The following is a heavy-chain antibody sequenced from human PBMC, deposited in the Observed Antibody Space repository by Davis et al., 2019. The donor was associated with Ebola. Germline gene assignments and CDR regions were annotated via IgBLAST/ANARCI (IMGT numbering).Heavy chain of an antibody. V-gene: IGHV4-59*11. CDR2: VYNSGTT. CDR1: GGSISSLY. D-gene: IGHD2-15*01. J-gene: IGHJ5*02. Sequence: MPSETLSLTCTVSGGSISSLYWSWIRQVPGKGLEWIGHVYNSGTTDYNPSLKSRVVVSVDTSKNHVFLKLRSVTAADTAVYYCAKLVGVVAASRFDPWGQGTLVTVSS. CDR3: AKLVGVVAASRFDP.